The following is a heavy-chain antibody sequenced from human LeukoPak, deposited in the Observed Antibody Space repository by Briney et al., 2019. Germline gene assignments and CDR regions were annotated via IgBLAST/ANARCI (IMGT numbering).Heavy chain of an antibody. D-gene: IGHD6-6*01. CDR3: ARPHDIAARYGGFDY. J-gene: IGHJ4*02. CDR1: GYTFTSYY. CDR2: INPSGGST. Sequence: ASVEVSCEASGYTFTSYYMHWVRQAPGQGLEWMGIINPSGGSTSYAQKFQGRVTMTRDTTTSTVYMELSSLRSEDTAVYYCARPHDIAARYGGFDYWGQGTLVTVSP. V-gene: IGHV1-46*01.